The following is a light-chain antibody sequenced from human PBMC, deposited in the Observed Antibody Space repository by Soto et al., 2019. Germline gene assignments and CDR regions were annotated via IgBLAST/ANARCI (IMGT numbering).Light chain of an antibody. J-gene: IGKJ1*01. CDR2: DVS. CDR1: QSISSW. CDR3: QQYNTFWT. Sequence: IQMTRSHSTLSASIGDRVTITCRASQSISSWLAWYQQKPGKAPKLLIYDVSSLESGVPSRFSGSGSGTEFSLTISSLQPDDSATYYCQQYNTFWTFGQGTKVDVK. V-gene: IGKV1-5*01.